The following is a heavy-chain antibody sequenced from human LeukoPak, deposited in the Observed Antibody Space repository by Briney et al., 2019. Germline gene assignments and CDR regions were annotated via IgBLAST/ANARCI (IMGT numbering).Heavy chain of an antibody. Sequence: GGSLRLSCAASGFTFSSYGMHWVRQAPGKGLEWVAIISYDGSNKYYADSVQGRFTISRDNSKNTLYLQMNSLRAEDTAVYYCAKDLGGGSGCYDLWGRGTLVTISS. CDR3: AKDLGGGSGCYDL. CDR2: ISYDGSNK. D-gene: IGHD6-19*01. CDR1: GFTFSSYG. V-gene: IGHV3-30*18. J-gene: IGHJ2*01.